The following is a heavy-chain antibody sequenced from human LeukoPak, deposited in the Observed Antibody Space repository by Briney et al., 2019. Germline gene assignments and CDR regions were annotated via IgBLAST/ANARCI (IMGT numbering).Heavy chain of an antibody. Sequence: PGGSLRLSCAASGFTFSSYAMSWVRQAPGKGLEWVSSISSSSSYIYYADSVKGRFTISRDNAKNSLYLQMNSLRAEDTAVYYCARRLGSPTGPRSYFDYWGQGTLVTVSS. CDR3: ARRLGSPTGPRSYFDY. CDR2: ISSSSSYI. CDR1: GFTFSSYA. V-gene: IGHV3-21*01. J-gene: IGHJ4*02. D-gene: IGHD1-26*01.